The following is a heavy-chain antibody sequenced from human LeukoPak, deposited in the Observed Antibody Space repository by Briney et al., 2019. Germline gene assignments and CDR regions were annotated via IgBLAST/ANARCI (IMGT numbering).Heavy chain of an antibody. D-gene: IGHD4-17*01. CDR3: ARGTSDYGGNGYFDL. CDR1: GYTFTSYN. CDR2: MNPNSGNT. J-gene: IGHJ2*01. Sequence: GASVKLSCKASGYTFTSYNINWVRQATGQGIEWMGWMNPNSGNTGYAQKFQGRVTMTRNTSISTAYMELSSLRSEDTAVYYCARGTSDYGGNGYFDLWGRGTLVTVSS. V-gene: IGHV1-8*01.